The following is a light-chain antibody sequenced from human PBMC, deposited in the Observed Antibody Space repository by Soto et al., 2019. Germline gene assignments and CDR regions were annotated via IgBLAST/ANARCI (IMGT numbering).Light chain of an antibody. CDR3: SSYTSTATRV. Sequence: QSALTQPASVSGSPGQSITISCTGTSSDVGSYNYVSWYQQHPGKAPKLMIYEVSNRPSGVSDRFSGSKSGNTASLTISGLQAEDEADYYCSSYTSTATRVFGGGTQLTV. CDR1: SSDVGSYNY. CDR2: EVS. V-gene: IGLV2-14*01. J-gene: IGLJ3*02.